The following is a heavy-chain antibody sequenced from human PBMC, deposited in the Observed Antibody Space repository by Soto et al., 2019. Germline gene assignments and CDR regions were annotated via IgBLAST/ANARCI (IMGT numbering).Heavy chain of an antibody. Sequence: QVQLQESGPGLVKPSQTLSLTCTVSGGSISSGGYYWSWIRQHPGKGLEWIGYIYHSGGSYSKPSLKSRLSMSIDTSKNQFSLKLSSVTAADTAVYYCARDRVGTMVRGVISNQYYNGMDVWGQGTTVTVSS. D-gene: IGHD3-10*01. CDR2: IYHSGGS. J-gene: IGHJ6*02. CDR3: ARDRVGTMVRGVISNQYYNGMDV. CDR1: GGSISSGGYY. V-gene: IGHV4-31*03.